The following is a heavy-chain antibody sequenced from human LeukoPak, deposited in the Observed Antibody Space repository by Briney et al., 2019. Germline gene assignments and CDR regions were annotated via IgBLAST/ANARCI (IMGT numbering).Heavy chain of an antibody. Sequence: SEALSLTCAVYGGSFSGYYWSWIRQPPGKGLEWIGEINHSGSTNYNPSLKSRVTISVDTSENQFSLKLSSVTAADTAVYYCARSRSGPANYYYGMDVWGQGTTVTASS. CDR2: INHSGST. CDR1: GGSFSGYY. J-gene: IGHJ6*02. D-gene: IGHD3-10*01. V-gene: IGHV4-34*01. CDR3: ARSRSGPANYYYGMDV.